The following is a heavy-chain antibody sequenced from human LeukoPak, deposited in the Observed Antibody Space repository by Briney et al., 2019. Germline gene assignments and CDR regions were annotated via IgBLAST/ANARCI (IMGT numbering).Heavy chain of an antibody. J-gene: IGHJ5*02. CDR1: GYTFTSYG. Sequence: ASVKVSCKASGYTFTSYGISWVRQAPGQGLEWMGWISAYNGNTNYAQKLQGRVTMTTDTSTSTAYMELSSLRSEDTAVYYCASGGLSGNIVVVPAANNWFDPWGQGTLVTVSS. CDR2: ISAYNGNT. V-gene: IGHV1-18*01. CDR3: ASGGLSGNIVVVPAANNWFDP. D-gene: IGHD2-2*01.